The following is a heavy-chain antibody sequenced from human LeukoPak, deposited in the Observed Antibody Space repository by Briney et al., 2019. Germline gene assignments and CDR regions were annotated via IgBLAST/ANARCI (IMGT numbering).Heavy chain of an antibody. D-gene: IGHD3-3*01. CDR2: IYYSGST. Sequence: SETLSLTCTVSGGSISSSSYYWGWIRQPPGKGLEWIGSIYYSGSTYYNPSLKSRVTISVDTSKNQFSLKLSSVTAADTAVYYCAAGEAYYDFWSGYYLWNWFDPWGQGTLVTVSS. CDR1: GGSISSSSYY. CDR3: AAGEAYYDFWSGYYLWNWFDP. J-gene: IGHJ5*02. V-gene: IGHV4-39*07.